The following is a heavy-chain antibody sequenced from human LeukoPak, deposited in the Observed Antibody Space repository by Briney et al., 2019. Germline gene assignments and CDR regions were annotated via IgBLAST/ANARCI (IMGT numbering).Heavy chain of an antibody. D-gene: IGHD5-18*01. V-gene: IGHV4-34*08. J-gene: IGHJ4*02. CDR2: INHSGST. CDR3: HYSYGPYYFDY. CDR1: GFTFSSYG. Sequence: GSLRLSCAASGFTFSSYGMSWVRQPPGKGLEWIGEINHSGSTNYNPSLKSRVTISVDTSKNQFSLKLSSVTAADTAVYYCHYSYGPYYFDYWGQGTLVTVSS.